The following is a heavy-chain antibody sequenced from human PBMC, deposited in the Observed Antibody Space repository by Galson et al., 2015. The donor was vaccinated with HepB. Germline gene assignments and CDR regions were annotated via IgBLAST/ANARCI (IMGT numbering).Heavy chain of an antibody. CDR2: ISWNSGSI. CDR3: AKDSIGSISDYIWGSYRSNGFDY. D-gene: IGHD3-16*02. V-gene: IGHV3-9*01. Sequence: SLRLSCAASGFTFDDYAMHWVRQAPGKGLEWVSGISWNSGSIGYADSVKGRFTISRDNAKNSLYLQMNSLRAEDTALYYCAKDSIGSISDYIWGSYRSNGFDYWGQGTLVTVSS. J-gene: IGHJ4*02. CDR1: GFTFDDYA.